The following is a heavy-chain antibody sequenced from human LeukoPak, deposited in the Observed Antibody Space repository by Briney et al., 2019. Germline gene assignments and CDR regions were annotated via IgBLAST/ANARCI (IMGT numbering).Heavy chain of an antibody. CDR3: AKRYYGSGSSPYYFDY. Sequence: GGSLRLSCAASGFTFGSYAMSWVRQAPGKGLEWVSAISGSGGSTCYADSVKGRFTISRDNSKNTLYLQMNSLRAEDTAVYYCAKRYYGSGSSPYYFDYWGQGTLVTVSS. CDR1: GFTFGSYA. V-gene: IGHV3-23*01. J-gene: IGHJ4*02. CDR2: ISGSGGST. D-gene: IGHD3-10*01.